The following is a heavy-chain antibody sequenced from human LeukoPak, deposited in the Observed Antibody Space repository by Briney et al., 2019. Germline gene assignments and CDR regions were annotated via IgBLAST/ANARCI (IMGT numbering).Heavy chain of an antibody. CDR3: AKDLIAVAGPTGDY. Sequence: PGGSLRLSCAASGFTFSSYGMHWVRQAPGKGLEWVAFIRYDGSSKYYADSVKGRFTISRDNSKNTLYLQMNSLRAEDTAVYYCAKDLIAVAGPTGDYWGQGTLVTVSS. J-gene: IGHJ4*02. CDR1: GFTFSSYG. D-gene: IGHD6-19*01. CDR2: IRYDGSSK. V-gene: IGHV3-30*02.